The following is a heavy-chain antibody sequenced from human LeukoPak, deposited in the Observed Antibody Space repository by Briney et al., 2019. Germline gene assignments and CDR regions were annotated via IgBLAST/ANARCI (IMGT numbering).Heavy chain of an antibody. Sequence: PSQTLSLTCAVSGGSISSGGYSWSWIRQPPGKGLEWIGYIYHSGSTNYNPSLKSRVTISVDTSKNQFSLKLSSVTAADTAVYYCARHPRLRGAFDIWGQGTMVTVSS. CDR2: IYHSGST. J-gene: IGHJ3*02. V-gene: IGHV4-30-2*01. CDR1: GGSISSGGYS. CDR3: ARHPRLRGAFDI.